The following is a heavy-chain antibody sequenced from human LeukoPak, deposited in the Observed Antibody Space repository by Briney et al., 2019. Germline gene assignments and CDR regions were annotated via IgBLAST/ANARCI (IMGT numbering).Heavy chain of an antibody. Sequence: GGSLRLSCAASGFTFSSYGMHWVRQAPGKGLEWVAFIRYDGSNKYYADSVKGRFTISRDNSKNTLYLQMNSLRAEDTAVYYCAKDVSSVYYFDYWGQGTLVTVSS. CDR3: AKDVSSVYYFDY. CDR2: IRYDGSNK. D-gene: IGHD3-22*01. J-gene: IGHJ4*02. V-gene: IGHV3-30*02. CDR1: GFTFSSYG.